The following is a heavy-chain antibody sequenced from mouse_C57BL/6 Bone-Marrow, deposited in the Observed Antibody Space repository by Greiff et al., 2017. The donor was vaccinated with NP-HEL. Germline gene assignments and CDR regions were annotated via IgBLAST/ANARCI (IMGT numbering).Heavy chain of an antibody. CDR2: IYPGNSDT. Sequence: EVKLVESGTVLARPGASVKMSCKTSGYTFTSYWMHWVKQRPGQGLEWIGAIYPGNSDTSYNQKFKGKAKLTAVTSASTAYMELSSLTNEDSAVYYCTRFGTTVVPGFAYWGQGTLVTVSA. V-gene: IGHV1-5*01. CDR1: GYTFTSYW. D-gene: IGHD1-1*01. CDR3: TRFGTTVVPGFAY. J-gene: IGHJ3*01.